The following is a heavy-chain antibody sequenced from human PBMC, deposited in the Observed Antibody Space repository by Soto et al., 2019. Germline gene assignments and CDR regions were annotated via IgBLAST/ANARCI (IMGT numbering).Heavy chain of an antibody. CDR2: ISFTSNTI. CDR3: ANPYYYDSFQH. D-gene: IGHD3-22*01. J-gene: IGHJ1*01. CDR1: GFTFSSYT. Sequence: EVQLVESGGGLVQPGGSLRLSCSASGFTFSSYTMHWVRQAPGKGLEWVSYISFTSNTIYYADSVKGRFTISRDNAKNTLYLQMNSLRAEDTAVYYCANPYYYDSFQHWGQGTLVTVSS. V-gene: IGHV3-48*01.